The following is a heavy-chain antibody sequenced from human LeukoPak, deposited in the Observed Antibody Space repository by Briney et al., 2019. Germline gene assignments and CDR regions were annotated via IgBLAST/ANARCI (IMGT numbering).Heavy chain of an antibody. CDR1: GFTFSNAW. D-gene: IGHD1-26*01. Sequence: RGSLRLSCAASGFTFSNAWMSWVRQAPGKGLEWVGRIKSKTDGGTTDYAAPVKGRFTISRDDSKNTLYLQMNSLKTEDTAVYYCTTDERGWELTDYWGQGTLVTVSS. CDR3: TTDERGWELTDY. CDR2: IKSKTDGGTT. V-gene: IGHV3-15*01. J-gene: IGHJ4*02.